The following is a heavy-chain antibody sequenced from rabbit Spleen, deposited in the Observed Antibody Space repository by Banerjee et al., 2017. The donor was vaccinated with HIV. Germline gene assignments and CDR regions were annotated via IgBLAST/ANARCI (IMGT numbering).Heavy chain of an antibody. Sequence: QEQLVESGGGLVQPEGSLTLTCTASGFSFSSGYYMCWVRQAPGKGLEWIACIYGGTGSAYYASWAKGRFTISKTSSTTVTLQMTSLTAADTATYFCAKTFGKGSDYFNLWGPGTLVTVS. V-gene: IGHV1S45*01. CDR3: AKTFGKGSDYFNL. J-gene: IGHJ4*01. CDR2: IYGGTGSA. D-gene: IGHD5-1*01. CDR1: GFSFSSGYY.